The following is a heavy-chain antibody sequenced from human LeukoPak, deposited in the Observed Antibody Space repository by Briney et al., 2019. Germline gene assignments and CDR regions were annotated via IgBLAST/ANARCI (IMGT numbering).Heavy chain of an antibody. Sequence: PSETLSLTCTVSGDSISGFYWTWIRQPPGKGLEWIGYIYYSGSTNYNPSLKSRVTISVDTSKNQFSLKLSSVTAADTAVYYCARLVPRYGSGSQSDYWGQGTLVTVSS. J-gene: IGHJ4*02. CDR2: IYYSGST. V-gene: IGHV4-59*12. CDR3: ARLVPRYGSGSQSDY. D-gene: IGHD3-10*01. CDR1: GDSISGFY.